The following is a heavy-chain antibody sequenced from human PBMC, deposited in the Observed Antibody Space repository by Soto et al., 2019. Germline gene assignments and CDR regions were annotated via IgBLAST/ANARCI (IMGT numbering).Heavy chain of an antibody. CDR1: GFTFSTLA. J-gene: IGHJ4*02. Sequence: EVQLLESGGGSVQPGGSLRLSCAASGFTFSTLAMTWVRQAPWKGLEWVSSVLASGTGTYYADSVKGRFTISRDNSKNTVYLQMNSLSAEDTALYYCASVRVGYWGQGTLVTVSS. CDR2: VLASGTGT. CDR3: ASVRVGY. D-gene: IGHD1-26*01. V-gene: IGHV3-23*01.